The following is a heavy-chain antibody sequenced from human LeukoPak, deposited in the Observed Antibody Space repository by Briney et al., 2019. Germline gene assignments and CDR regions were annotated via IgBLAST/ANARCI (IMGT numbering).Heavy chain of an antibody. V-gene: IGHV4-59*08. CDR3: ARGYCTNGVCSSDYFDD. CDR2: IYYGGRT. CDR1: GGSISSYY. Sequence: SETLSLTRTVSGGSISSYYWSWIRQPPGKGLEWIGDIYYGGRTNYNPSLKSRVTISVDMSKNQFSLKLSSVTAADTAVYYCARGYCTNGVCSSDYFDDWGQGTLVTVSS. J-gene: IGHJ4*02. D-gene: IGHD2-8*01.